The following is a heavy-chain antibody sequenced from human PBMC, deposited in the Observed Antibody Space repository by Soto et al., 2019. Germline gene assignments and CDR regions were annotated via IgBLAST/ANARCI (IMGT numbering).Heavy chain of an antibody. CDR2: TYYRSKWSY. V-gene: IGHV6-1*01. J-gene: IGHJ5*02. CDR1: GDSVSSDRAS. Sequence: SQTLSLTCVISGDSVSSDRASWNWIRQSPSRGLERLAKTYYRSKWSYDYAISVRSRIIIIPDTSRNQFSLQLNSVTPEDTAVYYCVRLRGNGWLDLWGQGTQVTVSS. CDR3: VRLRGNGWLDL.